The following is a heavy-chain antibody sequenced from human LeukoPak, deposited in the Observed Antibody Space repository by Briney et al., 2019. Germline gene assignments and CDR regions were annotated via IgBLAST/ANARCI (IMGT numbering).Heavy chain of an antibody. J-gene: IGHJ4*02. D-gene: IGHD6-13*01. CDR1: GFTFSSYS. CDR2: ISSSSSYT. V-gene: IGHV3-21*05. CDR3: ARVAAGIAAAGTWAFDY. Sequence: PGGSLRLSCAASGFTFSSYSMNWVRQAPGKGLEWVSYISSSSSYTYYADPVKGRFTISRDNAKNSLYLQMNSLRAEDTAVYYCARVAAGIAAAGTWAFDYWGQGTLVTVSS.